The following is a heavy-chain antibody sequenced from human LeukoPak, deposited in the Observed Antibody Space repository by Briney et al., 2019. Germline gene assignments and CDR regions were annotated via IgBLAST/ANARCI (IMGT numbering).Heavy chain of an antibody. V-gene: IGHV3-23*01. CDR1: GFTFSSYA. CDR2: ISGSGGST. CDR3: AKVDGYYTTGFLDY. J-gene: IGHJ4*02. Sequence: PGGSLRLSCAASGFTFSSYAMSWVRQAPGKGLEWVSAISGSGGSTYYADSVKGRSTISRDNSKNTLYLQMNSLRAEDAAVYYCAKVDGYYTTGFLDYWGQGTLVTVSS. D-gene: IGHD1-1*01.